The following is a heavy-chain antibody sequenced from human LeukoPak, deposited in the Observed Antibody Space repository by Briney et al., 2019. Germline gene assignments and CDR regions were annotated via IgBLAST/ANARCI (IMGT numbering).Heavy chain of an antibody. CDR2: IKSKSDGGTT. CDR3: ATLRSANVGY. D-gene: IGHD4/OR15-4a*01. Sequence: GGSLRLSCAASGFTFSNAWMIWVRQAPGKGLEWVGRIKSKSDGGTTDYAAPVKGRFTISRDDSNNTLYLQMNSLKTDDTAVYCCATLRSANVGYWGQGTLVTVSS. V-gene: IGHV3-15*01. CDR1: GFTFSNAW. J-gene: IGHJ4*02.